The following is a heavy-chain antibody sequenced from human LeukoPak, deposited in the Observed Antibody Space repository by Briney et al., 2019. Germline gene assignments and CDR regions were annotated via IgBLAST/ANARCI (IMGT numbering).Heavy chain of an antibody. CDR3: ARGLGVVVVAEDAFDI. V-gene: IGHV4-34*01. D-gene: IGHD3-22*01. Sequence: KPSETLSLTCAVYGGSFSGYYWSWIRQPPGKGLEWIGEINHSGSTNYNPSLKSRVTISVDTSKNQFSLKLSSVTAADTAVYYCARGLGVVVVAEDAFDIWGQGTMVTVSS. J-gene: IGHJ3*02. CDR1: GGSFSGYY. CDR2: INHSGST.